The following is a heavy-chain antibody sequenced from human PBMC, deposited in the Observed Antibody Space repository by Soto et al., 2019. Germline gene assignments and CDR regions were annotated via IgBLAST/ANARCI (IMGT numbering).Heavy chain of an antibody. V-gene: IGHV1-3*01. CDR1: GYTFSSYA. CDR2: INAGYGNT. CDR3: ARDTGDGTFDF. D-gene: IGHD7-27*01. Sequence: ASVKVSCKAYGYTFSSYAMHRVRQAPGQRLEWMGWINAGYGNTKSSQKFQDRVTISRDTSASTAYMELTSLRSEDTAVYYCARDTGDGTFDFWGQGTLVTVSS. J-gene: IGHJ4*02.